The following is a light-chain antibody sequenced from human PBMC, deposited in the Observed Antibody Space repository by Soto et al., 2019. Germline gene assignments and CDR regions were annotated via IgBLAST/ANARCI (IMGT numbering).Light chain of an antibody. CDR3: QQYGSSMYT. Sequence: EIVLTQSPGTLSLSPGERATLSCRASQSVSSSYLAWYQQKPGQAHRLLIYGASRRATGIPDRFSGSGSGTDFTLTISRLEPEDFAVYYCQQYGSSMYTFGQGTKVEIK. CDR2: GAS. CDR1: QSVSSSY. V-gene: IGKV3-20*01. J-gene: IGKJ2*01.